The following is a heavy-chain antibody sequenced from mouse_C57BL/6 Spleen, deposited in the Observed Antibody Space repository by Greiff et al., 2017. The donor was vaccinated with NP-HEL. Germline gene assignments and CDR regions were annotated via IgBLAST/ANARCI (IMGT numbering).Heavy chain of an antibody. J-gene: IGHJ2*01. D-gene: IGHD2-4*01. CDR3: ARFYYDYDEGY. Sequence: VKLQESGAELARPGASVKLSCKASGYTFTSYGISWVKQRTGQGLEWIGEIYPRSGNTYYNEKFKGKATLTADKSSSTAYMELRSLTSEDSAVYFCARFYYDYDEGYWGQGTTLTVSS. CDR1: GYTFTSYG. V-gene: IGHV1-81*01. CDR2: IYPRSGNT.